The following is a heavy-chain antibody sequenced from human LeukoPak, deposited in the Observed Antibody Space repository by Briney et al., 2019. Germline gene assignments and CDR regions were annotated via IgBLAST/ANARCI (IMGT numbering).Heavy chain of an antibody. CDR3: ARGRKAARNNWFDP. Sequence: PSETLSLTCAVYGGSFSGYYWSWIRQPPGKGLEWIGEINHSGSTNYNPSLKSRVTISVDTSKNQFSLKLSSVTAADTAVYYCARGRKAARNNWFDPWGQGTLVTVSS. J-gene: IGHJ5*02. CDR2: INHSGST. CDR1: GGSFSGYY. D-gene: IGHD6-6*01. V-gene: IGHV4-34*01.